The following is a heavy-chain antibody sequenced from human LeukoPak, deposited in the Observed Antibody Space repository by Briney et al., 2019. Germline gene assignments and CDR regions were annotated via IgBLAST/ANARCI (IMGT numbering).Heavy chain of an antibody. CDR1: GYSFTSYW. D-gene: IGHD2/OR15-2a*01. CDR2: IYPGDSDI. J-gene: IGHJ4*02. CDR3: ARQDYHGTTYIDY. Sequence: GESLKISCKASGYSFTSYWIGWVRQMPGKGLEWMGIIYPGDSDIRYSPSFQGQVTISADKSISTAYLQWSSLKASDTAIYYCARQDYHGTTYIDYWGQGTLVTVSS. V-gene: IGHV5-51*01.